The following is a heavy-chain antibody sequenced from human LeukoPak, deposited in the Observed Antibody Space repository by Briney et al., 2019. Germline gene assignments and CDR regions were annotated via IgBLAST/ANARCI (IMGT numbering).Heavy chain of an antibody. CDR3: VRESAYDSGWVTRWFDP. V-gene: IGHV4-34*01. D-gene: IGHD6-19*01. CDR2: INHSGST. J-gene: IGHJ5*02. CDR1: GGSFSGYY. Sequence: SETLSLTCAVYGGSFSGYYWNWIRQPPGKGLEWIGEINHSGSTNYNPSLKSRVTISVDTSKNQFSLKLNSVTPEDTAVYYCVRESAYDSGWVTRWFDPWGQGTLVTVSS.